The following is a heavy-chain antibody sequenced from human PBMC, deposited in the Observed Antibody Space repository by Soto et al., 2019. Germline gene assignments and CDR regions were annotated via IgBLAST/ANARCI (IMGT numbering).Heavy chain of an antibody. J-gene: IGHJ4*02. CDR2: INHSGST. CDR1: GGSFSGYY. CDR3: ARVLAYYDFGSGYYTYYFDY. Sequence: SETLSLTCAVYGGSFSGYYWSWIRQPPGKGLEWIGEINHSGSTNYNPSLKSRVTISVDTSKNQFSLKLSSVTAADTAVYYCARVLAYYDFGSGYYTYYFDYWGQGTLVTVSS. D-gene: IGHD3-3*01. V-gene: IGHV4-34*01.